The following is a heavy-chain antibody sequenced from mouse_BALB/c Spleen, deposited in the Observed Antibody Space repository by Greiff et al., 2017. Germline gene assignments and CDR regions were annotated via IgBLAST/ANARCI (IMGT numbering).Heavy chain of an antibody. CDR2: ISTYYGDA. CDR1: GYTFTDYA. Sequence: QVHVKQSGAELVRPGVSVKISCKGSGYTFTDYAMHWVKQSHAKSLEWIGVISTYYGDASYNQKFKGKATMTVDKSSSTAYMELARLTSEDSAIYYCARGTATDYWGQGTTLTVSS. CDR3: ARGTATDY. V-gene: IGHV1S137*01. D-gene: IGHD1-2*01. J-gene: IGHJ2*01.